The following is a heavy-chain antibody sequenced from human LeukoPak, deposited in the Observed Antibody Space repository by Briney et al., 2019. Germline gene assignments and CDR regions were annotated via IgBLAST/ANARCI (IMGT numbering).Heavy chain of an antibody. D-gene: IGHD1-26*01. Sequence: SETLSLTCTVSGGSISVYHWSWIRQPPGRGLEWIGYLYDTGMTNYSPSLKSRVTISVDTSNNQISLKLTSVTAADTAIYFCAKEGMGSEATTADGAFDIWGQGTTVTVSS. J-gene: IGHJ3*02. CDR2: LYDTGMT. V-gene: IGHV4-4*08. CDR3: AKEGMGSEATTADGAFDI. CDR1: GGSISVYH.